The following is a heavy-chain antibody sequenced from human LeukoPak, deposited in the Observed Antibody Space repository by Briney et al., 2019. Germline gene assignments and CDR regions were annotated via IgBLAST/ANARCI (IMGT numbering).Heavy chain of an antibody. CDR3: ARDPDIVATTFYFDY. CDR2: ISSSSYI. D-gene: IGHD5-12*01. V-gene: IGHV3-21*01. CDR1: GFTFSSYS. Sequence: GGSLRLSCAASGFTFSSYSMNWVRQAPGKGLEWVSSISSSSYIYYADSVKGRFTISRDNAKNSLYLQMNSLRAEDTAVYYCARDPDIVATTFYFDYWGQGTLVTVSS. J-gene: IGHJ4*02.